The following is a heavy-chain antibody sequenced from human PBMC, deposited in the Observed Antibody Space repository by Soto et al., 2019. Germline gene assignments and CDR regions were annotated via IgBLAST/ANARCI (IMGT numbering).Heavy chain of an antibody. J-gene: IGHJ4*02. CDR3: ARGDGGSPFDS. CDR2: IIKSGGET. Sequence: EVHVLESGGGLVQPGGSLRLSCVASGFIFSEYAMTWIRQAPGKGLEWVAGIIKSGGETYYTDSVKGRFTVSRDNSKNMLYLEMDSLRADDTALYYCARGDGGSPFDSWGQGTLVTVSS. V-gene: IGHV3-23*01. CDR1: GFIFSEYA. D-gene: IGHD1-26*01.